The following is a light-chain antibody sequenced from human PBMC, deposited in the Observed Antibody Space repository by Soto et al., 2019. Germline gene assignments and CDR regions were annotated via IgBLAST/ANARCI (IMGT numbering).Light chain of an antibody. CDR1: QSVGSDY. V-gene: IGKV3-20*01. J-gene: IGKJ1*01. CDR2: GAS. Sequence: EIVLTQSPGTLCLSPGERATLSCRASQSVGSDYLAWYQQKPGQPPRLLIYGASSRATGIPDRFSGSGSGADVTLTISRLEPEDFAVYYCQQYGSSQWTFGQGTKV. CDR3: QQYGSSQWT.